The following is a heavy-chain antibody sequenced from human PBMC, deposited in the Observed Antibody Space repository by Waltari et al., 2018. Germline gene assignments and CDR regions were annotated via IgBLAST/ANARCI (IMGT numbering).Heavy chain of an antibody. V-gene: IGHV3-23*01. D-gene: IGHD4-4*01. CDR1: GFNVNDNT. CDR3: VREVGYTNSAT. J-gene: IGHJ4*02. CDR2: LSKGNEVS. Sequence: LESGGASVQPGGSLRLSCAASGFNVNDNTMSWVRQPPGKGLEWVSSLSKGNEVSCQSDSVKGRFTTSRDIAGNSIYLQMSGLRSEDTAIYYCVREVGYTNSATWGQGTLVNVSP.